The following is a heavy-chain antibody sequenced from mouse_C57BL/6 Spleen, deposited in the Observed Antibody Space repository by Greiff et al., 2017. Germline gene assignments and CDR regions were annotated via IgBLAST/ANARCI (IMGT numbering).Heavy chain of an antibody. CDR3: ARDGGISKGFAD. CDR1: GFTFSSYA. CDR2: ISDGGSYT. J-gene: IGHJ3*01. Sequence: EVHLVESGGGLVKPGGSLKLSCAASGFTFSSYAMSWVRQTPEKRLEWVATISDGGSYTYYPDNVKGRFTISRDNAKNNLYLQMSHLKSEDTAMYYCARDGGISKGFADWGQGTLVTVSA. D-gene: IGHD6-2*01. V-gene: IGHV5-4*01.